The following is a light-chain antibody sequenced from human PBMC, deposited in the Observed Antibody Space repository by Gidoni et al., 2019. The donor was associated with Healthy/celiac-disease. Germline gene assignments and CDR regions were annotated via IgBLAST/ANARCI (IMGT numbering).Light chain of an antibody. V-gene: IGKV1-5*03. CDR2: KAS. CDR1: QSISSW. Sequence: DIQMTQSPSTLSASVGDRVTITCRASQSISSWLAWYQQKPGKAAKLLIYKASSLESGVPSRFSGSGSGTEFTLTISSLQPDDFATYYCQQYNSYPLTFGGXTKVEIK. J-gene: IGKJ4*01. CDR3: QQYNSYPLT.